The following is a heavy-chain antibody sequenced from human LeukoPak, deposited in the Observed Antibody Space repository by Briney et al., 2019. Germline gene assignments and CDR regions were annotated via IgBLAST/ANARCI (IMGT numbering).Heavy chain of an antibody. V-gene: IGHV7-4-1*02. CDR3: ARVVGLTGYSSSWYSGYYYYMDV. Sequence: GASVKVSCKASGYTFTSNAMNWVRQAPGQGLEWMGWINTNTGNPTYAQGFTGRFVFSVDTSVSTAYLQISSLKAEDTAVYYCARVVGLTGYSSSWYSGYYYYMDVWGKGTTVTVSS. J-gene: IGHJ6*03. D-gene: IGHD6-13*01. CDR2: INTNTGNP. CDR1: GYTFTSNA.